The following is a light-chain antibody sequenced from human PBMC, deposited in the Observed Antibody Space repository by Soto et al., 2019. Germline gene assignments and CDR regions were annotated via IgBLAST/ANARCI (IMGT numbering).Light chain of an antibody. J-gene: IGKJ2*01. CDR3: LQDYNRPYT. CDR1: QDIGND. CDR2: AAS. Sequence: AIQMTQSPSSLSASVGDRVTITCRASQDIGNDLGWYQQKPGKAPKLLIYAASRLESGVPSRFSGSGSGTDFTLTISSLQPEYFATYYCLQDYNRPYTFGQGSRLEIK. V-gene: IGKV1-6*01.